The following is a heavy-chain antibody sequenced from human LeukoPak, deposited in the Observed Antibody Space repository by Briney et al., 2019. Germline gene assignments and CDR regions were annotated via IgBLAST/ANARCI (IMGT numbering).Heavy chain of an antibody. D-gene: IGHD3-22*01. Sequence: GRSLRPSSAAAGFTFSSYGKAWVRQAPGRGLEWVAVIRCDGSNKYYADSVKGRFTISRDNSKNTLYLQMNSLRAEDTAVYYCAKDRRNYYDSSGYLFSDAFDIWGQGTMVTVSS. V-gene: IGHV3-33*06. CDR3: AKDRRNYYDSSGYLFSDAFDI. J-gene: IGHJ3*02. CDR2: IRCDGSNK. CDR1: GFTFSSYG.